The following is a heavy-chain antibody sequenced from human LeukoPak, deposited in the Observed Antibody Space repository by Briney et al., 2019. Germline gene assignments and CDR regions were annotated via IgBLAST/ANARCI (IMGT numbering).Heavy chain of an antibody. CDR2: IKKDGSEK. Sequence: GGALRLSCAASGFTFSSYAMSWVRQAPGKGLEWVAIIKKDGSEKYYVDSMKGRFTISRDNAKNSLFLQMNSLRAEDTAIYYCTTDTWYSAGHWGQGTLVTVSS. V-gene: IGHV3-7*03. CDR3: TTDTWYSAGH. D-gene: IGHD2-15*01. J-gene: IGHJ4*02. CDR1: GFTFSSYA.